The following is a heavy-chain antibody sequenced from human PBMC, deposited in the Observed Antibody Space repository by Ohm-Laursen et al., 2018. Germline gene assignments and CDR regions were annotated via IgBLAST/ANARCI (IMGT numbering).Heavy chain of an antibody. CDR3: ARGRQQWPDY. CDR1: GDSSSSYY. D-gene: IGHD6-19*01. CDR2: IYYSGST. V-gene: IGHV4-59*01. J-gene: IGHJ4*02. Sequence: GTLSLTCTVSGDSSSSYYWSWIRQPPGKGLEWIGYIYYSGSTNYNPSLKSRVTISVDTSRNQFSLKLSSVTAADTAVYYCARGRQQWPDYWGQGTLVTVSS.